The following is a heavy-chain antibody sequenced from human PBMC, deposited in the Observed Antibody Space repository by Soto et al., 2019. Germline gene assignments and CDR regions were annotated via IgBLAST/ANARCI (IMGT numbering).Heavy chain of an antibody. CDR3: ARYLLQGWELKSSGGFDV. CDR2: LYSIGTK. CDR1: GFSVSNNY. Sequence: EVRLVESGGGLNQPGGSLRLSCAASGFSVSNNYMSWVRQAPGRGPEWASVLYSIGTKYYAASVKGRFTISRDNSKHTLLLQMDNLRADDTAVYYCARYLLQGWELKSSGGFDVWGQGTKVTVSS. V-gene: IGHV3-53*01. J-gene: IGHJ3*01. D-gene: IGHD1-26*01.